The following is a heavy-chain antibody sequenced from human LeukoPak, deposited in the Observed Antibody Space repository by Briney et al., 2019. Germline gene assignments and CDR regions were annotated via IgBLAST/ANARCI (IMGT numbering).Heavy chain of an antibody. CDR2: IYHSGST. V-gene: IGHV4-4*02. CDR1: GGSISSSNW. Sequence: SGTLSLTCAVSGGSISSSNWWSWVRQPPGKGLEWIGEIYHSGSTNYNPSLKSRVTISVDKSKNQFSLKLSSVTAADTAVYYCARLWYSSSWYPDYWGQGTLVTVSS. J-gene: IGHJ4*02. D-gene: IGHD6-13*01. CDR3: ARLWYSSSWYPDY.